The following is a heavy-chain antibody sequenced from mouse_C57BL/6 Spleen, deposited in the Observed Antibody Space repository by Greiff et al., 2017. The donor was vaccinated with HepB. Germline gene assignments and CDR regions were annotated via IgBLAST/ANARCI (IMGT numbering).Heavy chain of an antibody. CDR2: ISNGGGST. D-gene: IGHD2-4*01. CDR1: GFTFSDYY. CDR3: ARHPIYYDYDWYFDV. V-gene: IGHV5-12*01. Sequence: EVQLQESGGGLVQPGGSLKLSCAASGFTFSDYYMYWVRQTPEKRLEWVAYISNGGGSTYYPDTVKGRFTISRDNAKNTLYLQMSRLKSEDTAMYYCARHPIYYDYDWYFDVWGTGTTVTVSS. J-gene: IGHJ1*03.